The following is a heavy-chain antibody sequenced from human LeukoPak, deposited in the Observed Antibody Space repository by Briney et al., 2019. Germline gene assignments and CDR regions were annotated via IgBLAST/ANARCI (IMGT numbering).Heavy chain of an antibody. Sequence: GGSLRLSXVGSGFTFSNYSMNWVCQAPGKGVEWVSSISSSGSHIYYADSVKGRFTISRDNAKNAVYLQMNSLTADDTAVYYCAKLILISADDWGQGTLVSVSS. CDR2: ISSSGSHI. CDR3: AKLILISADD. V-gene: IGHV3-21*01. J-gene: IGHJ4*02. CDR1: GFTFSNYS. D-gene: IGHD3-22*01.